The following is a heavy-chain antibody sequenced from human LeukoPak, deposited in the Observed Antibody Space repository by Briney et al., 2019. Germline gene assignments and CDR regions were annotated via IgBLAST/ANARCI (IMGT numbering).Heavy chain of an antibody. V-gene: IGHV3-30*03. CDR1: GFTFSSYG. Sequence: GGSLRLSCAASGFTFSSYGMHWVRQAPGKGLEWVAVISYDGSNKYYADSVKGRFTISRDNSKNTLYLQMNSLRAEDTAVYYCARDDYGFGELLSPSDYWGQGTLVTVSS. D-gene: IGHD3-10*01. CDR3: ARDDYGFGELLSPSDY. CDR2: ISYDGSNK. J-gene: IGHJ4*02.